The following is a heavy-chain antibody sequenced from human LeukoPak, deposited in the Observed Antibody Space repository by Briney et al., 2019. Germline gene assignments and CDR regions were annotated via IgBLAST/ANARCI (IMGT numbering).Heavy chain of an antibody. D-gene: IGHD5-24*01. CDR1: GFTFSTYA. CDR3: VKYTIYYFGMDV. V-gene: IGHV3-23*01. CDR2: IIDSGGTT. Sequence: GGSLRLSCAASGFTFSTYAMSWVRQPPGKGLEWVSTIIDSGGTTYYAESVEGRLTISRDNSRNTLYLQMNSLRAEDTALYYCVKYTIYYFGMDVWGQGTTVTVSS. J-gene: IGHJ6*02.